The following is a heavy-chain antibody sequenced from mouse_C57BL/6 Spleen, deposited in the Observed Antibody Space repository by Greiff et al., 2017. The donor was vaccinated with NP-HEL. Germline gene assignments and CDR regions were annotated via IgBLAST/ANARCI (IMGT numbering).Heavy chain of an antibody. CDR2: ISSGGDYI. J-gene: IGHJ4*01. Sequence: EVKLVESGEGLVKPGGSLKLSCSASGFTFSSYAMSWVRQTPEKRLEWVAYISSGGDYIYTADTWEGRFTISRANARNTLYRQMSSLKSEDTPMYYFTREDYGSSYYAMDYWGQGTSVTVSS. D-gene: IGHD1-1*01. CDR3: TREDYGSSYYAMDY. CDR1: GFTFSSYA. V-gene: IGHV5-9-1*02.